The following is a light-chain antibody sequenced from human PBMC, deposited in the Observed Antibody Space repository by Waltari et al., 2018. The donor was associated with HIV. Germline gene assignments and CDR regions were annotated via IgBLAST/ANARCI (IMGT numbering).Light chain of an antibody. CDR1: TLGDKY. CDR3: QAWDSSTAV. Sequence: SYELTQPPSVSVSPGQTASIPCSGDTLGDKYAGWYQQKPGQSPVLVIYQDSKRPSGIPERFSGSNSGNTATLTISGTQAMDEADYYCQAWDSSTAVFGGGTKLTVL. J-gene: IGLJ2*01. CDR2: QDS. V-gene: IGLV3-1*01.